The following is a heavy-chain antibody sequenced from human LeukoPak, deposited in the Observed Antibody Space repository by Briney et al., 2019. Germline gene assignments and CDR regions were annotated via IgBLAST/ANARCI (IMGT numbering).Heavy chain of an antibody. V-gene: IGHV1-69*04. D-gene: IGHD1-26*01. J-gene: IGHJ4*02. CDR3: ARGTSVGATSEFDY. CDR1: GGTFSSYA. Sequence: SVKVSCKASGGTFSSYAISWVRQAPGQGREWMGRIIPILGIANYAQKFQGRVTITADKSTSTAYMELSSLRSEDTAVYYCARGTSVGATSEFDYWGQGTLVTVSS. CDR2: IIPILGIA.